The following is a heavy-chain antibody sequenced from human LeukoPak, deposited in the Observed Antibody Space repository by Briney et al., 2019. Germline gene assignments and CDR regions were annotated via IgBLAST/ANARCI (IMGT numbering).Heavy chain of an antibody. CDR2: FYSGST. Sequence: KPSETLSLTCTVSDASISGYYWNWIRQSPGKGLEWIGYFYSGSTNYNPSLKSRVTISVDTSKNQFSLKLSSVTAADTAVYYCARLNLRFGELFDYWGQGTLVTVSS. D-gene: IGHD3-10*01. CDR1: DASISGYY. V-gene: IGHV4-59*08. J-gene: IGHJ4*02. CDR3: ARLNLRFGELFDY.